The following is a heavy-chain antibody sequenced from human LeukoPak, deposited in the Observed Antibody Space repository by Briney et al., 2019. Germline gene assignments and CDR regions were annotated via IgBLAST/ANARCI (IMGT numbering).Heavy chain of an antibody. Sequence: GGSLRLSCSASGFTFSRSAMTWVRQLPGGGLEWVSSISGNGQQTYYGDSVKGRFSVSRDNSQNTLYLQTDSLRADDSALYYCAKDANYLDSSGYLIPFDYWGQGTLVTVSS. CDR3: AKDANYLDSSGYLIPFDY. CDR1: GFTFSRSA. J-gene: IGHJ4*02. V-gene: IGHV3-23*01. CDR2: ISGNGQQT. D-gene: IGHD3-22*01.